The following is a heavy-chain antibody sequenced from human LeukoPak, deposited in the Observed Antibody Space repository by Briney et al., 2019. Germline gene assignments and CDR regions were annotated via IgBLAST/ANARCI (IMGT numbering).Heavy chain of an antibody. CDR2: SDPEDGER. Sequence: ASVKVSCKVSGRTLSDLSIHWLRQPPGKGLEWLGGSDPEDGERIYAQMFQGRVTMTEDTSIDTAYMELSSLRSEDTAVYYCVTGLTTMAVDYFDYWGQGTLVTVSP. J-gene: IGHJ4*02. D-gene: IGHD5-18*01. CDR3: VTGLTTMAVDYFDY. V-gene: IGHV1-24*01. CDR1: GRTLSDLS.